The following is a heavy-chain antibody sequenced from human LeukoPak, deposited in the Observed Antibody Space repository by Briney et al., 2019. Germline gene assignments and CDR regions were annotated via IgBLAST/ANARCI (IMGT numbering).Heavy chain of an antibody. D-gene: IGHD6-19*01. CDR1: GFTSSTYA. Sequence: PGGSLRLSCAASGFTSSTYAMSWVRQAPGKGLEWVSTISGSGVSTYYADSVKGRFTISRDTSKNTLYLQMNSLRAEDTAVYYCARDRYRSGCMDVWGQGTTVTVS. J-gene: IGHJ6*02. CDR3: ARDRYRSGCMDV. CDR2: ISGSGVST. V-gene: IGHV3-23*01.